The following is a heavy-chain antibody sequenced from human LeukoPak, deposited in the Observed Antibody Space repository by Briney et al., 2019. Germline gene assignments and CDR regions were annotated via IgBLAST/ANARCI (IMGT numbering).Heavy chain of an antibody. J-gene: IGHJ4*02. D-gene: IGHD3-16*01. CDR1: GFSFKSYA. CDR2: VSESGDST. Sequence: PGGSLRLSCAASGFSFKSYAMNWVRQAPGKGLEWVSSVSESGDSTHYADSVKDRFTISRDNSLNTLYLQMNGLTAEDTAVYYCAKQYVNCWGQRTLVTVSS. V-gene: IGHV3-23*01. CDR3: AKQYVNC.